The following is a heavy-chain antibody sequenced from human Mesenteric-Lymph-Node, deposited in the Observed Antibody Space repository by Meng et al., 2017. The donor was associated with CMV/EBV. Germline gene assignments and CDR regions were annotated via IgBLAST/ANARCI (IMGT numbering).Heavy chain of an antibody. V-gene: IGHV3-53*01. CDR2: IFSSGTT. Sequence: GESLKISCAASGFIVRNNYMSWVRQAPGKGLEWVSVIFSSGTTDYADSVKGRFTISRDNAKNSLYLQMNSLRAEDTAVYYCAREGKVPAGPGAFDIWGQGTMVTVSS. CDR3: AREGKVPAGPGAFDI. D-gene: IGHD2-2*01. J-gene: IGHJ3*02. CDR1: GFIVRNNY.